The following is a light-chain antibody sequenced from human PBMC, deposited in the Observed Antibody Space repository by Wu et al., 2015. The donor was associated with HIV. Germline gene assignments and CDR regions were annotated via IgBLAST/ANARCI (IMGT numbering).Light chain of an antibody. CDR3: QQYHSSSLVT. CDR2: GVS. J-gene: IGKJ4*01. V-gene: IGKV1-NL1*01. CDR1: QDISNS. Sequence: DIQMTQSPSFLSASVGDRVTITCRATQDISNSLAWYQQKPGKAPKLLLYGVSRLESGVPSRFSGSGSGTTYTLTISSLQAEDFATYYCQQYHSSSLVTFGGGTKVEI.